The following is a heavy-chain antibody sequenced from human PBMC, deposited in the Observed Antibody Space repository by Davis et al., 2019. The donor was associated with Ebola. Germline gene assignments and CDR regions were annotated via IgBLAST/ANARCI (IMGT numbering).Heavy chain of an antibody. CDR1: GFTFSSYA. J-gene: IGHJ1*01. D-gene: IGHD6-13*01. Sequence: PGGSLRLSCAASGFTFSSYAMHWVRQAPGKGLEWVAVISYDGSNKYYADSVKGRFTISRDNSKNTLYVQMNSLRAEDTAVYYCASKGGEYSSSPNPKYFQHWGQGTLVTVSS. CDR3: ASKGGEYSSSPNPKYFQH. CDR2: ISYDGSNK. V-gene: IGHV3-30*04.